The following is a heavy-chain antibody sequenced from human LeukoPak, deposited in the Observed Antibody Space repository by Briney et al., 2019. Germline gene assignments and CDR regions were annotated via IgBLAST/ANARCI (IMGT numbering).Heavy chain of an antibody. Sequence: GGSLRLSCAASGFTFSSYWMSWVRQAPGKGLEWVANIKQDGSEKYYVDSVKGRFTISRDNAKNSLYLQMNSLRAEDTALYHCARALYYDFWSGSPDDAFDIWGQGTMVTVSS. D-gene: IGHD3-3*01. J-gene: IGHJ3*02. CDR2: IKQDGSEK. V-gene: IGHV3-7*03. CDR1: GFTFSSYW. CDR3: ARALYYDFWSGSPDDAFDI.